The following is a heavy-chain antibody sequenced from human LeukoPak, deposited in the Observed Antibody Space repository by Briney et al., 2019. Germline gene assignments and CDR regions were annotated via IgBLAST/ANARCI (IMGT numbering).Heavy chain of an antibody. CDR1: GFTFTSYW. D-gene: IGHD2-21*02. CDR2: IKQDGSEK. CDR3: ARGDGY. J-gene: IGHJ4*02. Sequence: GGSLRLSCAASGFTFTSYWMSWVRQAPGKRLEWVANIKQDGSEKHYVDSVKGRFTISRDNAKNSLFLQMNSLRVEDTAVYYCARGDGYWGQGTLVTVSS. V-gene: IGHV3-7*01.